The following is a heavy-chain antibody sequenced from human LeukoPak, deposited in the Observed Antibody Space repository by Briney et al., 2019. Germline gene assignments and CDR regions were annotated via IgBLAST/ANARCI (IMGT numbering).Heavy chain of an antibody. CDR3: ARLGMIQAYSTEDY. CDR1: GFTFSRYT. CDR2: ISSSYI. Sequence: GGSLRLSCAASGFTFSRYTMNWVRQAPGKGLDWVSSISSSYIFYADSVEGRFTISRDNSKNTLYLQMNSLRAEDTAVYYCARLGMIQAYSTEDYWGQGTLVTVSS. V-gene: IGHV3-21*04. J-gene: IGHJ4*02. D-gene: IGHD6-13*01.